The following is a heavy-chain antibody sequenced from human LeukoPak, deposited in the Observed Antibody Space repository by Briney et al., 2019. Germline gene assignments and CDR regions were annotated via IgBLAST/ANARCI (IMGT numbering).Heavy chain of an antibody. CDR1: GFTFDDYG. CDR3: ARPIVGATSDAFDI. V-gene: IGHV3-20*04. J-gene: IGHJ3*02. CDR2: INWNGGST. D-gene: IGHD1-26*01. Sequence: GGSLRLSCAASGFTFDDYGMSWVRQAPGKGLEWVSGINWNGGSTGYADSVKGRFTISRDNAKNSLYPQMNSLRAEDTALYYCARPIVGATSDAFDIWGQGTMVTVSS.